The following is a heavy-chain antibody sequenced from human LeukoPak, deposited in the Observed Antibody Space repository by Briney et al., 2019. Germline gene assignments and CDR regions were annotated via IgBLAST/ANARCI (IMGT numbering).Heavy chain of an antibody. CDR3: ARQTYYDFWSGYYRGYFDY. Sequence: ASVKVSCKASGYTFTSYYMHWVRQAPGQGLGWMGIINPSGGSTSYAQKFQGRVTMTRDTPTSTVYMELSSLRSEDTAVYYCARQTYYDFWSGYYRGYFDYWGQGTLVTVSS. D-gene: IGHD3-3*01. CDR1: GYTFTSYY. J-gene: IGHJ4*02. CDR2: INPSGGST. V-gene: IGHV1-46*01.